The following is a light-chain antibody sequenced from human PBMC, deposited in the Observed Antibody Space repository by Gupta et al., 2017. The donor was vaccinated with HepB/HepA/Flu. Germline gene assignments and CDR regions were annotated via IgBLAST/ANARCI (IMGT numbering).Light chain of an antibody. J-gene: IGLJ2*01. CDR2: LNSDGSH. CDR1: LVHSSYA. CDR3: QTWGTVV. V-gene: IGLV4-69*01. Sequence: QLVLTHSPSASASLGASVTLTCTLRLVHSSYAIAWHPQQPEQGPRYLMKLNSDGSHSKPAGIPAPSSGSSAAADRSLTIASRQAEDEADYYYQTWGTVVFGGGTKLTVL.